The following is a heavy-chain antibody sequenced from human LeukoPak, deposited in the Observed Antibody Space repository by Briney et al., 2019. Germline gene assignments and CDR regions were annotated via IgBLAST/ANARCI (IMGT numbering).Heavy chain of an antibody. CDR2: IYYSGNT. CDR3: ARGNRYFDY. Sequence: SETLSLTCTVSGGSISGYYWSWVRQPPGKGLEWIGYIYYSGNTNYNPSLKSRVTISVDTSKNQFSLKLSSVTAADTAVYYCARGNRYFDYWGQGTLVTVSS. D-gene: IGHD2/OR15-2a*01. J-gene: IGHJ4*02. V-gene: IGHV4-59*01. CDR1: GGSISGYY.